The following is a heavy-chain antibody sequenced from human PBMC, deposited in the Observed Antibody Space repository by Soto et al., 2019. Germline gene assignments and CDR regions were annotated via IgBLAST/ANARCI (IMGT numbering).Heavy chain of an antibody. CDR3: ARDSHAHFDY. V-gene: IGHV3-7*01. J-gene: IGHJ4*02. CDR1: GFTFSNYW. CDR2: IKQDGGEK. Sequence: EVHLVESGGGLVQPGGSLRLSCAASGFTFSNYWMSWVRQAPGRGLEWVASIKQDGGEKYYMDSVKGRFTISKDNDKNSLYLQLNSLRAGDTAVYYCARDSHAHFDYWGQGTLVTVSS.